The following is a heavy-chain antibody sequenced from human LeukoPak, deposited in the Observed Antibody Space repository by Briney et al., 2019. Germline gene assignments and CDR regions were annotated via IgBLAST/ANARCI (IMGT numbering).Heavy chain of an antibody. V-gene: IGHV3-30-3*01. Sequence: PGGSLRLSCAASGFTFSSYAMHWVRQAPGKGLEWVAVISYDGSNKYYADSVKGRFTISRDNSKNTLYLQANSLRAEDTAVYYCARGAYYDSSGYYHYFDYWGQGTLVTVSS. D-gene: IGHD3-22*01. CDR2: ISYDGSNK. J-gene: IGHJ4*02. CDR1: GFTFSSYA. CDR3: ARGAYYDSSGYYHYFDY.